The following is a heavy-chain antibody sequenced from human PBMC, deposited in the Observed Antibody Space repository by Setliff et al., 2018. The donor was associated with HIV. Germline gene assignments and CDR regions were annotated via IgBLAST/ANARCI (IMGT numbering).Heavy chain of an antibody. J-gene: IGHJ4*02. CDR3: ARGIAYGGKSRGFDY. V-gene: IGHV4-39*01. CDR2: IYYSGDT. Sequence: SETLSLTCTVSGGSVSSTSYYWGWIRQPTGKGLEWIGTIYYSGDTQYNPSFKSRVIMSVDTSKNQFSLRLISMTAADAAVYHCARGIAYGGKSRGFDYWGQGTLVTVSS. D-gene: IGHD6-13*01. CDR1: GGSVSSTSYY.